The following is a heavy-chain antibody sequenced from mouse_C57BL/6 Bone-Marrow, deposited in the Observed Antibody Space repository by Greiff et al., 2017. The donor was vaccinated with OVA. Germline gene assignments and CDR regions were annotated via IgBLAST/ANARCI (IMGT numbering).Heavy chain of an antibody. CDR1: GFNIKDDY. D-gene: IGHD3-2*02. V-gene: IGHV14-4*01. CDR2: IDPENGDT. Sequence: VQLKESGAELVRPGASVKLSCTASGFNIKDDYMHWVKQRPEQGLEWIGWIDPENGDTEYASKFQGKATITADTSSNTAYLQLSSLTSEDTAVYYWLTAQAKGPWFAYWGQGTLVTVSA. J-gene: IGHJ3*01. CDR3: LTAQAKGPWFAY.